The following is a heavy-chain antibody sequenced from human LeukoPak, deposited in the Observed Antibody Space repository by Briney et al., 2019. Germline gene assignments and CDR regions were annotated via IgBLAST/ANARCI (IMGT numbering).Heavy chain of an antibody. Sequence: GASVKVSCKASGYTFTGYYMHWVRQAPGQGLEWMGWINPNSGGTNYAQKFQGRVTMTRDTSISTAYMELSRLRSDDTAVYYCARGTGQYGGNSVMDSSFDPWGQGTLVTVSS. CDR2: INPNSGGT. D-gene: IGHD4-23*01. CDR3: ARGTGQYGGNSVMDSSFDP. V-gene: IGHV1-2*02. J-gene: IGHJ5*02. CDR1: GYTFTGYY.